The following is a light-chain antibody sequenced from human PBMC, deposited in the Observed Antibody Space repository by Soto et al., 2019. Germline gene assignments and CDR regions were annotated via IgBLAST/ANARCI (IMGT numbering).Light chain of an antibody. CDR2: GAS. J-gene: IGKJ3*01. CDR1: QSVSSSY. V-gene: IGKV3-20*01. CDR3: QQYGRSPFT. Sequence: EVVLTQSPVTMSLSPGERATLSCRASQSVSSSYLAWYQQKPGQAPRLLIYGASSRATGIPGRFSGSGSGTDFTLTISRLEPEDFAVYYCQQYGRSPFTFGPGTKVIS.